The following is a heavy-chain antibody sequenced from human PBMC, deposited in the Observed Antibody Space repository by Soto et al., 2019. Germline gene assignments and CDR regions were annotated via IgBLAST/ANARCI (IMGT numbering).Heavy chain of an antibody. CDR2: IYYSGTT. Sequence: QLQLQESGPGLVKPSETLSLTCIVSSGSISSSTYYWGWIRQPPGKGLEWIGSIYYSGTTYYNPSLRSRITISVDTDKNQFSLRLSSVPAADTAVYYGASHDYGGLYPTFFDYRGQGTLVTVSS. CDR1: SGSISSSTYY. J-gene: IGHJ4*02. D-gene: IGHD4-17*01. V-gene: IGHV4-39*01. CDR3: ASHDYGGLYPTFFDY.